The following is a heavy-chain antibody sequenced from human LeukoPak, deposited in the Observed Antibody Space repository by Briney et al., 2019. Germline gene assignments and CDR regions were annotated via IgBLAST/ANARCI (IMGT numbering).Heavy chain of an antibody. J-gene: IGHJ3*02. CDR1: GYAFTGSY. CDR2: INPNNGFT. D-gene: IGHD3-16*01. CDR3: ARGGYVSAFDI. V-gene: IGHV1-2*02. Sequence: GASVKVSCKAAGYAFTGSYIHWVRQAPGQGLEWMGWINPNNGFTAYAQNFQGRVTMTRDTSISTAYMELSRLRSDDTAVYYCARGGYVSAFDIWVQGTMVTVSS.